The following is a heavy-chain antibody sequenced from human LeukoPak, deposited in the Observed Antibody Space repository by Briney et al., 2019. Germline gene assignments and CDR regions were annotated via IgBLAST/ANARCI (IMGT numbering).Heavy chain of an antibody. Sequence: GASVKVSCKASGGTYSSYAISWVRQAPGQGLEWMGRIIPIFGTANYAQKFQGRVTITADKSTSTAYMELSILRSEDTAVYYCENNTKDPTKDRCLEWLCVGYYMDVWGKGTTVTVSS. V-gene: IGHV1-69*06. D-gene: IGHD3-3*01. J-gene: IGHJ6*03. CDR2: IIPIFGTA. CDR3: ENNTKDPTKDRCLEWLCVGYYMDV. CDR1: GGTYSSYA.